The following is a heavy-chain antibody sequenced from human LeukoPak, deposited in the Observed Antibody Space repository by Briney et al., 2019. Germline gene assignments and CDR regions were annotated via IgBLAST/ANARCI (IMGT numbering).Heavy chain of an antibody. J-gene: IGHJ4*02. D-gene: IGHD5-18*01. CDR1: GVTLSNYA. CDR2: ISSSGSGGNT. Sequence: SGGSLRLSCVASGVTLSNYAMSWARQAPGKGLEWVSGISSSGSGGNTYYADSVKGRFTISRDSSRNTLFLHMNTLRAEDTAIYYCAKAIGYSYGYDDYWGQGTVVTVSS. V-gene: IGHV3-23*01. CDR3: AKAIGYSYGYDDY.